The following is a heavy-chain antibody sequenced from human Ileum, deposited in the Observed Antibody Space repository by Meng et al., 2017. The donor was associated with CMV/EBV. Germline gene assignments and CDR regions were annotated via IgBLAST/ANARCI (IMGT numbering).Heavy chain of an antibody. CDR1: GFTFSSYA. CDR3: ARLNWNYGAYYYYGMDV. D-gene: IGHD1-7*01. CDR2: ISSNGGST. J-gene: IGHJ6*02. V-gene: IGHV3-64*01. Sequence: GGSLRLSCAASGFTFSSYAMHWVRQAPGKGLEYVSAISSNGGSTYYANSVKGRFTISRDNSKKTLYLQMGSLRAEDMAVYYCARLNWNYGAYYYYGMDVWGQGTTVTVSS.